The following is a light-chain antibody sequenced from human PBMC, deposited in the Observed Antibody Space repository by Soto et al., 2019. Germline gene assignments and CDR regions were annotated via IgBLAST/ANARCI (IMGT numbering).Light chain of an antibody. Sequence: DIQMTQSPSTLSGSVGDRVTITCRASQTISSWLAWYQQKPGKAPKLLIYKASTLKSGVPSRFSGSGSGTEFTLTISSLQPDDFATYYCQHYNSYXEAFGKGTKL. V-gene: IGKV1-5*03. CDR3: QHYNSYXEA. CDR2: KAS. J-gene: IGKJ1*01. CDR1: QTISSW.